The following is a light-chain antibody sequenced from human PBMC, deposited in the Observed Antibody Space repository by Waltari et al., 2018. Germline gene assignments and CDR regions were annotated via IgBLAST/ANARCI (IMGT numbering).Light chain of an antibody. V-gene: IGKV1-39*01. CDR3: QQSYSFLYT. CDR1: QAISTY. Sequence: DIQMTQSPSSLSASIGDRVTITCRASQAISTYLSWFQQRPWEDPRLLIYAASILQTGVPLRFSGSGSGTDFTLTIINVQPEDFATYFCQQSYSFLYTFGQGTKLDI. J-gene: IGKJ2*01. CDR2: AAS.